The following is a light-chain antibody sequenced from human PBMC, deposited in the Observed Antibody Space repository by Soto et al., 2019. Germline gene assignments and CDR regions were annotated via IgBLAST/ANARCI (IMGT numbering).Light chain of an antibody. Sequence: EIVMTQSTATLSVSPGERATLSCRASQSVSSNLAWYQQKPGQAPRLLIYGASTRATGIPARFSGSGSGTEFTLTISSLQSEDCAVYYCQQYNNWPLTFGGGTKVEIK. V-gene: IGKV3-15*01. CDR3: QQYNNWPLT. CDR1: QSVSSN. CDR2: GAS. J-gene: IGKJ4*01.